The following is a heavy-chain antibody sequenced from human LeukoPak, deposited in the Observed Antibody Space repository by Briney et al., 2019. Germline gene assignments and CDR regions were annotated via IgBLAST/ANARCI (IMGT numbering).Heavy chain of an antibody. J-gene: IGHJ5*02. CDR2: INAGNGNT. V-gene: IGHV1-3*01. CDR1: GYTFTSYA. Sequence: ASVKVSCKASGYTFTSYAMHWVRQAPGQRLEWMGWINAGNGNTKYSQKFQGRVTITRNTSASTAYMELSSLRSEDTAVYYCARDRQQLELNWFDPWGQGTLVTVSS. D-gene: IGHD6-13*01. CDR3: ARDRQQLELNWFDP.